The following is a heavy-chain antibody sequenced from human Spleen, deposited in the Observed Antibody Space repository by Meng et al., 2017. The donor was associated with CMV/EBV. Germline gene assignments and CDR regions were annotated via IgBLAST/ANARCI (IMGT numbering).Heavy chain of an antibody. CDR2: IGGTGSSI. V-gene: IGHV3-11*04. CDR1: GFTFSDFY. CDR3: ARAGYSSSWSVFDY. Sequence: ASGFTFSDFYMSWIRQAPGKGLEWLAYIGGTGSSIYYADSVKGRFTLSRDNAKNSLYLQLSSLRADDTAVYYCARAGYSSSWSVFDYWGQGALVTVSS. J-gene: IGHJ4*02. D-gene: IGHD6-13*01.